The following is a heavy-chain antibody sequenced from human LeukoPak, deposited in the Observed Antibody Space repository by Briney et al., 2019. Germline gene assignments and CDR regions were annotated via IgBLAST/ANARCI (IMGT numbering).Heavy chain of an antibody. Sequence: GSLRLSCAASVFTFSSYAMSWVRHAPGEGLEWVSAISDSGGTTYYADSVKGRFTISRDNSKNTLYLQMNSLRGEDTAVYYCAKLTRGYCSSTACPNWFDPWGQGTLVTVSS. J-gene: IGHJ5*02. CDR1: VFTFSSYA. V-gene: IGHV3-23*01. D-gene: IGHD2-2*01. CDR3: AKLTRGYCSSTACPNWFDP. CDR2: ISDSGGTT.